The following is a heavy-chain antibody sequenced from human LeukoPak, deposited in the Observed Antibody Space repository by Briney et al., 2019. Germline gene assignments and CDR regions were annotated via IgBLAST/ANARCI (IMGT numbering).Heavy chain of an antibody. CDR3: ARGSRSSSSWCFDI. CDR2: IYTSGST. D-gene: IGHD6-13*01. J-gene: IGHJ3*02. CDR1: GGSISSYH. Sequence: SETLSLTCTVSGGSISSYHWSWIRQPAGKGLEWIGRIYTSGSTNYNPSLKSRVTMSVDTSKNQFSLKLSSVTAADTAVYYCARGSRSSSSWCFDIWGQGTMVTVSS. V-gene: IGHV4-4*07.